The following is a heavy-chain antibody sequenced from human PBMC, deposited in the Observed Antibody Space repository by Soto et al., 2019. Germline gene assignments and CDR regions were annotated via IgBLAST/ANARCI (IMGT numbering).Heavy chain of an antibody. CDR3: ARNIVVLTPLDY. Sequence: GASVKVSCKASGYTFTSYAMHWVRQAPGQRLEWMGWINAGNGNTKYSQKFQGRVTITRDTSASTAYMELSSLRSEDTAVYYCARNIVVLTPLDYRGQGTLVIGSS. D-gene: IGHD2-21*02. V-gene: IGHV1-3*01. CDR2: INAGNGNT. J-gene: IGHJ4*02. CDR1: GYTFTSYA.